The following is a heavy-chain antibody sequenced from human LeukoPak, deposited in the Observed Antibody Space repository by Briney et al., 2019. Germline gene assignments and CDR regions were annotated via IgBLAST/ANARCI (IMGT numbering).Heavy chain of an antibody. V-gene: IGHV4-59*05. J-gene: IGHJ4*02. CDR3: ARTYYDFWSGYYGPFDY. Sequence: PSETLSLTCSVSGTSIRSYYWSWIRQPPGKGLEWIGSIYYSGSTYYNPSLKSRVTISVDTSKNQFSLKLSSVTAADTAVYYCARTYYDFWSGYYGPFDYWGQGTLVTVSS. CDR1: GTSIRSYY. D-gene: IGHD3-3*01. CDR2: IYYSGST.